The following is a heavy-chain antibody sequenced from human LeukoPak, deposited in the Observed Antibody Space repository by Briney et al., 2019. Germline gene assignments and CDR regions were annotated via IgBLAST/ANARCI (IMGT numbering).Heavy chain of an antibody. CDR3: ARALERAPDFDL. CDR2: ISAYNGNT. Sequence: GASVKVSCKASGYTFTSYGISWVRQAPGQGLEWMGWISAYNGNTNYAQKLQGRVTLTTDTSTSTAYMELRSLRSEDTAVYYCARALERAPDFDLWGRGTLVTVSS. CDR1: GYTFTSYG. V-gene: IGHV1-18*01. D-gene: IGHD1-1*01. J-gene: IGHJ2*01.